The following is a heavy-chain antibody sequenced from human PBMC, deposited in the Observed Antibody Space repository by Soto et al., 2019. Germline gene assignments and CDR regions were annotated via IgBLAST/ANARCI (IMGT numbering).Heavy chain of an antibody. Sequence: QVQLAESGGGVVQPGRSLRLSCAASGFTFNNYGMHWVRQAPGKGLEWVAVISNDGSDKYYADSVKGRLTISRDNSKNTVYLQMNSLRAEDTAVYYCAKDQGIAASHGIDWGQGTMVTVSS. D-gene: IGHD6-13*01. J-gene: IGHJ3*01. CDR1: GFTFNNYG. CDR2: ISNDGSDK. CDR3: AKDQGIAASHGID. V-gene: IGHV3-30*18.